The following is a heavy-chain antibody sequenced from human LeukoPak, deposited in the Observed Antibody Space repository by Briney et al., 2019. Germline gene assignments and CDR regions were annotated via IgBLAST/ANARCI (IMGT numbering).Heavy chain of an antibody. CDR2: IYANGST. D-gene: IGHD6-19*01. CDR1: GFALRVNY. Sequence: GGSLRLSCAASGFALRVNYMTWVRQAPGKGLEWVSVIYANGSTYYPDSVKGRFTISRDNSKSSLYLQMNSLRAEDTAVYYCARCKGGWSDHYYGLDVWGQGTTVTVSS. V-gene: IGHV3-53*01. CDR3: ARCKGGWSDHYYGLDV. J-gene: IGHJ6*02.